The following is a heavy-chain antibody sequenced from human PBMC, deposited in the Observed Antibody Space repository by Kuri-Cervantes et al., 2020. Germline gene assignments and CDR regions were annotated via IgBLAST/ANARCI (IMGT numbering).Heavy chain of an antibody. D-gene: IGHD6-13*01. V-gene: IGHV4-30-4*01. CDR2: IYYSGST. CDR3: ARKPGYSSSWYYVQRN. CDR1: GGSISSGDYY. Sequence: SETLSLTCTVSGGSISSGDYYWSWIRQPPGKGLEWIGYIYYSGSTYYNPSLKSRVTISVDTSKNQFSLKLSSVTAADTAVYYCARKPGYSSSWYYVQRNWDQGTLVTVSS. J-gene: IGHJ4*02.